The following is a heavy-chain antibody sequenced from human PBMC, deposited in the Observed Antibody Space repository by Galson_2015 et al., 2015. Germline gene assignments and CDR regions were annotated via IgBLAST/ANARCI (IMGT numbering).Heavy chain of an antibody. CDR1: GGSISSYY. V-gene: IGHV4-59*08. J-gene: IGHJ6*03. CDR3: ARIVVPAAMSEYYYYYMDV. CDR2: IYYSGST. D-gene: IGHD2-2*01. Sequence: ETLSLTCTVSGGSISSYYWSWIRQPPGKGLEWIGYIYYSGSTNYNPSLKSRVTISVDTSKNQFSLKLSSVTAADTAVYYCARIVVPAAMSEYYYYYMDVWGKGTTVTVSS.